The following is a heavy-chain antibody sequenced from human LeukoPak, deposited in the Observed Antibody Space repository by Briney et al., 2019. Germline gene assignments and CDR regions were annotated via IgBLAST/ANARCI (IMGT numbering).Heavy chain of an antibody. Sequence: GGLLRLSCAASGCTFSSYSMNWVRQAPGKRLEWVSSISSSSSYIYYAGSVKGRFTISRDNAKNSLYLQMNSLRAEDTAVYYCATNPSSGYFLDAFDIWGQGTMVTVSS. V-gene: IGHV3-21*01. CDR2: ISSSSSYI. D-gene: IGHD3-22*01. CDR3: ATNPSSGYFLDAFDI. CDR1: GCTFSSYS. J-gene: IGHJ3*02.